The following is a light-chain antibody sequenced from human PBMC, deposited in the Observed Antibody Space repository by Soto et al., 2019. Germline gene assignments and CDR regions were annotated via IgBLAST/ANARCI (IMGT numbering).Light chain of an antibody. Sequence: QSVLTQPPSVSGAPGQRVTISCTGSSSNIGAGYDVHWYQQLPGTAPKLLIYGTSNRPSGVPDRFSGSKSGTSASLAITGLQAEDEADYYCQSYDSSLSGWVFGGGTTLTVL. J-gene: IGLJ3*02. CDR1: SSNIGAGYD. V-gene: IGLV1-40*01. CDR3: QSYDSSLSGWV. CDR2: GTS.